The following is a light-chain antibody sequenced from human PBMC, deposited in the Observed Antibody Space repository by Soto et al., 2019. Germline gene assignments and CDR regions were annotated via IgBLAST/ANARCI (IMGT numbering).Light chain of an antibody. V-gene: IGLV2-11*01. J-gene: IGLJ2*01. CDR2: DVS. Sequence: HSVLNQPLSGSGSPGRSVSISCTGTSSDVGGYDYVSWYQQHPGKAPKLMIYDVSKRPSGVPDRFSGSKSGNTASLTISGLQAEDEADYFCCSYAGIYTPFGGGTKVTV. CDR1: SSDVGGYDY. CDR3: CSYAGIYTP.